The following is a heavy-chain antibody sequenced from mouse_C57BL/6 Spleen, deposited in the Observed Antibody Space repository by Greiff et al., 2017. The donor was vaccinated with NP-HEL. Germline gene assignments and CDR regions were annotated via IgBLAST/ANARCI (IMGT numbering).Heavy chain of an antibody. CDR3: AKLPKTTVVDYAMDY. Sequence: QVQLQQSGPGLVQPSQSLSITCTVSGFSLTSYGVHWVRQSPGKGLEWLGVIWRGGSTDYNAAFMSRLSITKDNSKSQVFFKMNSLQADDTAIYYGAKLPKTTVVDYAMDYWGQGTSVTVSS. J-gene: IGHJ4*01. CDR1: GFSLTSYG. D-gene: IGHD1-1*01. V-gene: IGHV2-5*01. CDR2: IWRGGST.